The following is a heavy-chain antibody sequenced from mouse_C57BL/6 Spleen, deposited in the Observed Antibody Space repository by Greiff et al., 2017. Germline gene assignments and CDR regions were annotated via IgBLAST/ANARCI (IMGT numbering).Heavy chain of an antibody. CDR3: TLYDGYSWFAY. V-gene: IGHV14-4*01. D-gene: IGHD2-3*01. Sequence: VQLQQSGAELVRPGASVKLSCTASGFNIKDDYMHWVKQRPEHGLEWIGWIDPENGDTEYASKFQGKATITADTSSNTAYLQLSSLTSEDTAVYYCTLYDGYSWFAYWGQGTLVTVSA. J-gene: IGHJ3*01. CDR1: GFNIKDDY. CDR2: IDPENGDT.